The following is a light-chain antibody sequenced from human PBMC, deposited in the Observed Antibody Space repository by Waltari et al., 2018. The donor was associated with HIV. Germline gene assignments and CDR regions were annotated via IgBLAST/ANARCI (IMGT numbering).Light chain of an antibody. Sequence: QSALTQPASVSGSPGQSLTISCTGTSSDFGYYNSVSWYQHPPGKAPKVMIYEVSNRPSGVSDRFSGSKSGNTASLTISGLQAEDEADYYCSSYITTGTILFGGGTKVTVL. J-gene: IGLJ3*02. CDR3: SSYITTGTIL. CDR2: EVS. V-gene: IGLV2-14*01. CDR1: SSDFGYYNS.